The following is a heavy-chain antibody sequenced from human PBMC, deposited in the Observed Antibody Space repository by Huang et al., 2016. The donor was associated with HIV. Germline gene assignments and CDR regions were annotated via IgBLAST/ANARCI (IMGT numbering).Heavy chain of an antibody. CDR2: IIPSFGTA. J-gene: IGHJ4*02. V-gene: IGHV1-69*13. Sequence: QVQLVQSGAEVKKPGSSVKVSCKASGGTFSSYAISWVRQAPGQGLELMGGIIPSFGTANYAQKFQGRVTITADESTSTAYMELSSLRSEDTAVYYCARARGYYDSSVSYYFDYWGQGTLVTVSS. CDR1: GGTFSSYA. CDR3: ARARGYYDSSVSYYFDY. D-gene: IGHD3-22*01.